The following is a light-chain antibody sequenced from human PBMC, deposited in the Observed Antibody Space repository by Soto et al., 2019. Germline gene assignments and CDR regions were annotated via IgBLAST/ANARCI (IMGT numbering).Light chain of an antibody. Sequence: DIQMTQSPSTLSASVGDRVTITCRASQSINNWLAWYQQKPGKAPKLLIYDASTLEIGVPSRFSGSGFGTEFTLTISSLQPDAFATYYCQQYGTLRMFGQGTKVEVK. CDR2: DAS. CDR1: QSINNW. V-gene: IGKV1-5*01. J-gene: IGKJ1*01. CDR3: QQYGTLRM.